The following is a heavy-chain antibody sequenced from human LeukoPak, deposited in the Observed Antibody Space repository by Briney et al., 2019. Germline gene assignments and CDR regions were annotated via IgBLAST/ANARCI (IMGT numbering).Heavy chain of an antibody. J-gene: IGHJ3*02. CDR2: IIPILGIA. Sequence: SVKVSCKASGGTFSSYAISWLRQAPGQGLEWMGRIIPILGIANYAQKFQGRVTITADKSTSTAYMELSSLRSEDTAVYYCARDPVKYYDFWSGSLPDAFDIWGQGTMVTVSS. CDR1: GGTFSSYA. CDR3: ARDPVKYYDFWSGSLPDAFDI. V-gene: IGHV1-69*04. D-gene: IGHD3-3*01.